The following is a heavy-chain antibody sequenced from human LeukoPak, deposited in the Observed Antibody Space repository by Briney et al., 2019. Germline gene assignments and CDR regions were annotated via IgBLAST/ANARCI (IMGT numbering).Heavy chain of an antibody. CDR3: ARGPRNWGMDY. J-gene: IGHJ4*02. CDR2: MNPNTGNT. D-gene: IGHD7-27*01. V-gene: IGHV1-8*01. Sequence: ASVKVSCKASGRTFTTYDINWVRQATGQGLEWMGWMNPNTGNTGYAQEFQGRVSLTRNTSISTAYMELSSLRSEDTAVYYCARGPRNWGMDYWGQGTLVTVSS. CDR1: GRTFTTYD.